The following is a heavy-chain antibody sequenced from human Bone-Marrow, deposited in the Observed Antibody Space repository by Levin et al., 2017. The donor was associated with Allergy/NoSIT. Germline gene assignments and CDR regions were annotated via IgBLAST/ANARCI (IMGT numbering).Heavy chain of an antibody. CDR3: AGGYSYEDLY. J-gene: IGHJ4*02. CDR1: GGSISSYY. CDR2: IYYSGST. Sequence: SETLSLTCTVSGGSISSYYWSWIRQPPGKGLEWIGYIYYSGSTNYNPSLKSRVTISVDTSKNQFSLKLSSVTAADTAVYYCAGGYSYEDLYWGQGTLVTVSS. D-gene: IGHD5-18*01. V-gene: IGHV4-59*01.